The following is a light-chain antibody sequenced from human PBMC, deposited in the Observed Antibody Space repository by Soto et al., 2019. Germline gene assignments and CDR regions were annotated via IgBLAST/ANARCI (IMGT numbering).Light chain of an antibody. CDR2: DNN. CDR1: SSNIGNNY. CDR3: ATWDGRLPGEV. Sequence: QSVLTQSPSVSAAPGQKVTISCSGSSSNIGNNYVSWYQQLPGTAPKLLIYDNNKRPSGIPDRFSGSKSGTSGTRDITGLQTGDEADYYCATWDGRLPGEVFGGGTKLTVL. V-gene: IGLV1-51*01. J-gene: IGLJ2*01.